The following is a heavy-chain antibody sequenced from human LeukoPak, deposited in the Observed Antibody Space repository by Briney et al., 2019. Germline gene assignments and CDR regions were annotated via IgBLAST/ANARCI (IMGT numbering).Heavy chain of an antibody. CDR2: VDPEDGET. V-gene: IGHV1-69-2*01. CDR3: ATDPLSMTRYYFDY. J-gene: IGHJ4*02. CDR1: GYTFTDYY. Sequence: ATVKISCKVSGYTFTDYYMHWVQQAPGKGPEWMGLVDPEDGETIYAEKFQGRVTITADTSTDTAYMELSSLRSEDTAVYYCATDPLSMTRYYFDYWGQGTLVTVSS. D-gene: IGHD2-8*01.